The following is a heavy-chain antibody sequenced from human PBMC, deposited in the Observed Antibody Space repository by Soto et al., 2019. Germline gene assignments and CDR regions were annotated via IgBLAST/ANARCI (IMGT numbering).Heavy chain of an antibody. CDR3: AAETYYYDSSGYYYGRTGFDY. CDR1: GFTFTSSA. CDR2: IVVGSGNT. J-gene: IGHJ4*02. D-gene: IGHD3-22*01. V-gene: IGHV1-58*01. Sequence: SVKVSCKASGFTFTSSAFQWVRQARGQRLEWIGWIVVGSGNTNYAQKFQERVTITRDMSTSTAYMELSSLRSEDTAVYYCAAETYYYDSSGYYYGRTGFDYWGQGTLVTVSS.